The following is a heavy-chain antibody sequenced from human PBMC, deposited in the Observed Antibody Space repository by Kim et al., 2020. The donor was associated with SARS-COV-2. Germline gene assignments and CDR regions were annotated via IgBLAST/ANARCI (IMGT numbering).Heavy chain of an antibody. Sequence: ADSVKGRFTISRDNAKTSLYLQMNSLRAEDTALYYCAKDIHGSDSNSFGYWGQGTLVTVSS. J-gene: IGHJ4*02. V-gene: IGHV3-9*01. CDR3: AKDIHGSDSNSFGY. D-gene: IGHD6-13*01.